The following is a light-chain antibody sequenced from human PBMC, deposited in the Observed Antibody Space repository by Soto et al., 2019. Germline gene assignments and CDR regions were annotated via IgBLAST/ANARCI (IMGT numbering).Light chain of an antibody. CDR3: QQYGRRPNT. V-gene: IGKV3-20*01. CDR2: GAS. Sequence: EIVLTQAPGTLSFSPGDRATLSCRASHSVNSSLAWYQHKPGQAPRLLISGASSRATGIPDRFSGSGSAADFTLTISRLEPEDFAMYYCQQYGRRPNTFGQGTRTEIK. J-gene: IGKJ5*01. CDR1: HSVNSS.